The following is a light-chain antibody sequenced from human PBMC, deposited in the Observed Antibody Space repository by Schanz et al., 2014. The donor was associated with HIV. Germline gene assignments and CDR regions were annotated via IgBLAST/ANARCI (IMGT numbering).Light chain of an antibody. Sequence: EIVLTQSPGTLSLSPRERTTLSCRASQSVSSNYLAWYQQKPGQAPRLLIYDASSRAAGIPDRFSGSGSGSAFTLTISRLEPEDFAVYFCQQYGGSPYTFGQGTKLEIK. CDR2: DAS. J-gene: IGKJ2*01. V-gene: IGKV3-20*01. CDR3: QQYGGSPYT. CDR1: QSVSSNY.